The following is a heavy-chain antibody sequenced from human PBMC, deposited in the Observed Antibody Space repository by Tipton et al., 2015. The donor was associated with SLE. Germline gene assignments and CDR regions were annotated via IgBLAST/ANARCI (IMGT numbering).Heavy chain of an antibody. D-gene: IGHD2-21*02. Sequence: SLRLSCAASGFTFSSYGMHWVRQAPGKGLEWVSSISSSSSYIYYADSVKGRFTISRDNAKNSLYLQMNSLRAEDTAVYYCARERDIVVVTAIRYYYYYMDVWGKGTTVTVSS. CDR1: GFTFSSYG. V-gene: IGHV3-21*01. CDR3: ARERDIVVVTAIRYYYYYMDV. J-gene: IGHJ6*03. CDR2: ISSSSSYI.